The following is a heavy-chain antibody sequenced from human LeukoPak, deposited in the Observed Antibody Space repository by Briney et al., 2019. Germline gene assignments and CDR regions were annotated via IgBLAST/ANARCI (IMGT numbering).Heavy chain of an antibody. CDR3: ARGGTSIKGVVPAALHFDY. D-gene: IGHD2-2*01. CDR1: GGAFSGYY. Sequence: PSETLSLTCAVYGGAFSGYYWSWIRQPPGKGLEWIGEINHSGSTNYNPSLKSRVTISVDTSKNQFSLKLSSVTAADTAVYYCARGGTSIKGVVPAALHFDYWGQGTLVTVSS. V-gene: IGHV4-34*01. CDR2: INHSGST. J-gene: IGHJ4*02.